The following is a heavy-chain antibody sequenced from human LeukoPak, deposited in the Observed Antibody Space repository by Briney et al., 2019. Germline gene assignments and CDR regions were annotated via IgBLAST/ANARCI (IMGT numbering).Heavy chain of an antibody. CDR2: INPSGGST. J-gene: IGHJ5*02. D-gene: IGHD3-10*01. CDR1: GYTFTGYY. Sequence: ASVKVSCKASGYTFTGYYMHWVRQAPGQGLEWMGIINPSGGSTSYAQKFQGRVTMTRDTSTSTVYMELSSLRSEDTAVYYCARGTGVRGVFADAWFDPWGQGALVTVSS. V-gene: IGHV1-46*01. CDR3: ARGTGVRGVFADAWFDP.